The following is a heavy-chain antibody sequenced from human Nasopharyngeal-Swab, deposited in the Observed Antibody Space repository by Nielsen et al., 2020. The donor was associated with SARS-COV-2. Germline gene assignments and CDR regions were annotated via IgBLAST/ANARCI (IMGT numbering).Heavy chain of an antibody. CDR1: GFTFSDSA. V-gene: IGHV3-73*01. D-gene: IGHD2-15*01. Sequence: GESLKISCAASGFTFSDSAIHWFRQASGKGLEWVGRIRNKGNNYATAYAASVKGRFIIFRDDPTNTAYLQMNSLKTEDTAVYYCTRCGGGCYSGRDYWGQGTLVTVSS. J-gene: IGHJ4*02. CDR3: TRCGGGCYSGRDY. CDR2: IRNKGNNYAT.